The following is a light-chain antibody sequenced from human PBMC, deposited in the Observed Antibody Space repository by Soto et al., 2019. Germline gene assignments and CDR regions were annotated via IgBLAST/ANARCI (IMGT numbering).Light chain of an antibody. V-gene: IGLV2-14*01. CDR3: SSYRGSDTSYV. CDR2: EVT. CDR1: SSDVGGFDF. Sequence: QSALTQPASVSGSPGQSITISCTGTSSDVGGFDFVSWFQRRPGKAPRLIIYEVTNRPSGISDRFSGSKSGNTASLTISGLQAEDEADYFCSSYRGSDTSYVFGTGTKLTVL. J-gene: IGLJ1*01.